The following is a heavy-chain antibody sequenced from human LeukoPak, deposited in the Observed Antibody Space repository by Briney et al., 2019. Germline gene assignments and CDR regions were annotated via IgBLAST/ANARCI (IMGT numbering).Heavy chain of an antibody. CDR2: IYYTGSPT. D-gene: IGHD6-19*01. Sequence: SETLSLTCTVSGGSITSSTHYWGWIRQPPGKGLEWIGTIYYTGSPTFYNPSLKSRLTISVDTSKSHFSLKLTSVTAADTAVYYCARVLADSSGWYHFDYWGQGTTVTVSS. J-gene: IGHJ4*03. CDR3: ARVLADSSGWYHFDY. CDR1: GGSITSSTHY. V-gene: IGHV4-39*07.